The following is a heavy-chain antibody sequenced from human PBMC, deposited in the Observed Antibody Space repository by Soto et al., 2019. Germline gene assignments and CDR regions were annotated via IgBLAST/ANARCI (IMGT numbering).Heavy chain of an antibody. J-gene: IGHJ4*02. Sequence: GGSLRLSCAASGFTFSSYAMSWVRQAPGKGLEWVSAISGSGGSTYYADPVKGRFTISRDNSKNTLYLQMNSLRAEDTAVYYCAKDRATGYSGYDYDYWGQGTLVTVSS. CDR3: AKDRATGYSGYDYDY. D-gene: IGHD5-12*01. V-gene: IGHV3-23*01. CDR1: GFTFSSYA. CDR2: ISGSGGST.